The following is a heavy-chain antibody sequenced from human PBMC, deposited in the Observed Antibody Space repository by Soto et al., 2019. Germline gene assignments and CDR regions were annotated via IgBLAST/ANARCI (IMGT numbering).Heavy chain of an antibody. V-gene: IGHV1-69*02. CDR2: IVPMLTIT. D-gene: IGHD1-26*01. CDR1: RDTSAIYT. CDR3: ATQKYGAGRVGVYD. J-gene: IGHJ4*02. Sequence: QVPLVQSGAELKKPGSSVNVSCAISRDTSAIYTITWVRQAPGQGLTWLGRIVPMLTITNYARNFQDRLTITADQSKGTAYMELSSLSFEDTALYYCATQKYGAGRVGVYDWGQGTQVTVSS.